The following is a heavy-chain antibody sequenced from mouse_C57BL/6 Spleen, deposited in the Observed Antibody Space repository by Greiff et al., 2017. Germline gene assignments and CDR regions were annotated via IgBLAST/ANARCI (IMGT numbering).Heavy chain of an antibody. CDR2: ISDGGSYT. V-gene: IGHV5-4*01. J-gene: IGHJ2*01. CDR3: ARDEGYSNYYFDY. Sequence: EVMLVESGGGLVKPGGSLKLSCAASGFTFSSYAMSWVRQTPEKRLAWVATISDGGSYTYYPDNVKGRFTISRDNAKNNLYLQMSHLKSEDTAMYYCARDEGYSNYYFDYWGQGTTLTVSS. D-gene: IGHD2-5*01. CDR1: GFTFSSYA.